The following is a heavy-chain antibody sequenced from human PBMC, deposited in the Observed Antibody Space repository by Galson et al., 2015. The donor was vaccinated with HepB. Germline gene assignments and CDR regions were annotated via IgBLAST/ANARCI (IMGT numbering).Heavy chain of an antibody. V-gene: IGHV3-20*01. CDR2: INWNGGST. D-gene: IGHD5-12*01. Sequence: SLRLSCAASGFTFDDYGMSWVRQAPGKGLEWVSGINWNGGSTGYADSVKGRFTISRDNAKNSLYLQMNSLRAEDTALYHCARGLRGYSGYVILSGAFDIWGQGTMVTVSS. J-gene: IGHJ3*02. CDR1: GFTFDDYG. CDR3: ARGLRGYSGYVILSGAFDI.